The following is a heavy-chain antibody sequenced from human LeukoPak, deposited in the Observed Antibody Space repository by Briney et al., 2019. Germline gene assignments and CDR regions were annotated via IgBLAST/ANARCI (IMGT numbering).Heavy chain of an antibody. D-gene: IGHD3-10*01. J-gene: IGHJ4*02. CDR3: ARSFGNYYGSGSISGFDY. V-gene: IGHV4-34*01. CDR2: INHSGST. CDR1: GGSFSGYY. Sequence: SETLSLTCAVYGGSFSGYYWSWIRRPPGKGLEWIGEINHSGSTNYNPSLKSRVTISVDTSKSQFSLKLSSVTAADTAVYYCARSFGNYYGSGSISGFDYWGQGTLVAVSS.